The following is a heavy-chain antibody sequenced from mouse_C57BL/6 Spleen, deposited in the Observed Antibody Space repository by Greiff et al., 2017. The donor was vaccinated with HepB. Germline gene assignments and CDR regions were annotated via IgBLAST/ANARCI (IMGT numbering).Heavy chain of an antibody. CDR3: ARSYYSWYFDV. V-gene: IGHV5-17*01. D-gene: IGHD2-12*01. J-gene: IGHJ1*03. CDR1: GFTFSDYG. CDR2: ISSGSSTI. Sequence: EVQRVESGGGLVKPGGSLKLSCAASGFTFSDYGMHWVRQAPEKGLEWVAYISSGSSTIYYADPVEGRFTISRDNAKNTLFLQMTSLRSEDTAMYYCARSYYSWYFDVWGTGTTVTVSS.